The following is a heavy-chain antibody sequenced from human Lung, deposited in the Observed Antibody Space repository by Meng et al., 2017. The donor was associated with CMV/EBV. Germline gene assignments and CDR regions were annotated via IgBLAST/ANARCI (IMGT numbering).Heavy chain of an antibody. CDR3: ASESATSLGGRIYYYGMDV. CDR1: DESFGPFSAFY. D-gene: IGHD3-16*01. V-gene: IGHV4-34*01. CDR2: VNHSGRT. J-gene: IGHJ6*02. Sequence: GSLRLSCVVNDESFGPFSAFYWTWIRQTPGKGLEWIGEVNHSGRTNYNPSLKSRVTISVDTSKKQFSLRLTSVTAADTATYYCASESATSLGGRIYYYGMDVWGQGTTVTVSS.